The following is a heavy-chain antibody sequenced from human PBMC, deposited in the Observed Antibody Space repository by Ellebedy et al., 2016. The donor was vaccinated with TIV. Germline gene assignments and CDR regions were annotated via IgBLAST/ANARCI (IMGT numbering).Heavy chain of an antibody. J-gene: IGHJ4*02. CDR3: ARGGYCSGGSCYNDY. D-gene: IGHD2-15*01. CDR1: GFPFSGYS. Sequence: GESLKISCAASGFPFSGYSMNWVRPAPGKGLEWVSCISSSGSYIYYADSVKGRFTISRDNAKNSLYLQISSLSAEDTAVYYCARGGYCSGGSCYNDYWGQGTLVTVSS. V-gene: IGHV3-21*01. CDR2: ISSSGSYI.